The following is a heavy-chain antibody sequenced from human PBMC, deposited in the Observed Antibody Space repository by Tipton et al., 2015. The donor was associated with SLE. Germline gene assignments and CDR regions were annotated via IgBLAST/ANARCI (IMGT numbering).Heavy chain of an antibody. CDR2: IYYSGST. CDR3: ARHMTTVTGGLDY. V-gene: IGHV4-59*11. D-gene: IGHD4-17*01. Sequence: TLSLTCTVSGDSISGQYWSWIRQPPGKGLEWIGYIYYSGSTNYNPSLKSRVTISVDTSKNQFSLKLSSVTAADTAVYYCARHMTTVTGGLDYWGQGTLVTVSS. CDR1: GDSISGQY. J-gene: IGHJ4*02.